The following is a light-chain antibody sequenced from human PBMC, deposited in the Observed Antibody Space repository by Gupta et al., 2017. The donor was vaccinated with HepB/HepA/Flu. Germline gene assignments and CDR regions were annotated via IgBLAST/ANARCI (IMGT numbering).Light chain of an antibody. Sequence: DIVMTQSPLSLPVTPGEPASISCRSSQSRLHSNGYNYLDWYLQKPGQSPQLLIYLDSKRAYGVPDRFSGSGSGTDFTLKISRGEAEDVGVYYCNQQLQTPWTFGQGTKVEIK. CDR3: NQQLQTPWT. CDR2: LDS. CDR1: QSRLHSNGYNY. V-gene: IGKV2-28*01. J-gene: IGKJ1*01.